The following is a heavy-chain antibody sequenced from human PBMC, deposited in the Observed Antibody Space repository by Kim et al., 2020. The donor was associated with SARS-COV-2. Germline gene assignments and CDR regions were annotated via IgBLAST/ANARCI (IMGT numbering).Heavy chain of an antibody. CDR3: ARLGRSWAHYYYGMDV. Sequence: GGSLRLSCAASGFTFSSYWMHWVRQAPGKGLVWVSRINSDGSSTSYADSVKGRFTISRDNAKNTLYLQMNSLRAEDTAVYYCARLGRSWAHYYYGMDVWGQGTAVTVSS. J-gene: IGHJ6*02. V-gene: IGHV3-74*01. CDR1: GFTFSSYW. CDR2: INSDGSST. D-gene: IGHD6-13*01.